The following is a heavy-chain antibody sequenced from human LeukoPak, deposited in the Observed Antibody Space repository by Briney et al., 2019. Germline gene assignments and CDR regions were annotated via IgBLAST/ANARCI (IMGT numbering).Heavy chain of an antibody. D-gene: IGHD2-2*01. CDR1: GYTFTTFG. Sequence: ASVKVSCKASGYTFTTFGVTWVRQAPRQGLEWMGWISAYNGDTNYAQKFQGGFTMTTDTSTNTAYIELRSLRSDDTAVYYCARDHSSSSQLLDYWGQGTLVTVSS. J-gene: IGHJ4*02. V-gene: IGHV1-18*01. CDR2: ISAYNGDT. CDR3: ARDHSSSSQLLDY.